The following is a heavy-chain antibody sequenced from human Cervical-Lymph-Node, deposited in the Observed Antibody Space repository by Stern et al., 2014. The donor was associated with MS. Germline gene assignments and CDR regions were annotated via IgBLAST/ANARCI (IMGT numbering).Heavy chain of an antibody. D-gene: IGHD5-18*01. J-gene: IGHJ6*02. V-gene: IGHV3-30*18. CDR3: AKDRRGGYNYLYGMDV. CDR2: TSYDGGNR. CDR1: RFTFRSYG. Sequence: VQLVESGGGVVQPGTSLRLSCTGSRFTFRSYGIHWVRQAPGKGLAWVSVTSYDGGNRQYADSVKGRFTIPRDNSKNTVYLHLNSLRPEDTGVYHCAKDRRGGYNYLYGMDVWGQGTTVTVS.